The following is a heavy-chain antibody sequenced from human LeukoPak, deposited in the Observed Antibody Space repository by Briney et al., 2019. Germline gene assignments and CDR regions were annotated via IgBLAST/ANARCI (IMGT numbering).Heavy chain of an antibody. Sequence: SDTLSLTCTVSGGSISSYYWSWIRQPPGKGLEWIGYIYYSGSTNYNPSLNSRVTISVDTSKNQFSLKLSSVTAADTAVYYCARRSSWLKAFDIWGQGTMVTVCS. CDR2: IYYSGST. D-gene: IGHD6-13*01. V-gene: IGHV4-59*08. J-gene: IGHJ3*02. CDR1: GGSISSYY. CDR3: ARRSSWLKAFDI.